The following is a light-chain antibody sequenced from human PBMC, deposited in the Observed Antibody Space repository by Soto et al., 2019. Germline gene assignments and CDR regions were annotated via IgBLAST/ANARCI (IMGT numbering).Light chain of an antibody. CDR2: GAS. J-gene: IGKJ3*01. V-gene: IGKV3-20*01. CDR1: HSVSSSY. Sequence: EIVLTQSPGTLSLSPGERATLSCRASHSVSSSYLAWYQQKPGQAPRLLIYGASSRATGIPDRFSGSWSGTDFTLTISRLEPEDFAVYYCQQYGSSPFTFCPGTKVDIK. CDR3: QQYGSSPFT.